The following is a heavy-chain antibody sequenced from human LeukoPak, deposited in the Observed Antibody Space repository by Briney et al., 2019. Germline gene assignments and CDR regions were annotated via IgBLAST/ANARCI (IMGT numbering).Heavy chain of an antibody. V-gene: IGHV3-30*04. D-gene: IGHD3-10*01. Sequence: GGSLRLSCAASGFTFSTYAIHWVRQAPGKGLEWVAVISYDGINKYYADSVKGRFTISRDNSKNTLYLHMNSLRDEDTALYYCARDGTLMVPDYYYYYMDVWGKGTTVTVSS. CDR3: ARDGTLMVPDYYYYYMDV. J-gene: IGHJ6*03. CDR1: GFTFSTYA. CDR2: ISYDGINK.